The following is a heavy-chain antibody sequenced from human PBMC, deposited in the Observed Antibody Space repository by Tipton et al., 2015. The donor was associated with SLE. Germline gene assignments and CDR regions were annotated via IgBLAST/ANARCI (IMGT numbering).Heavy chain of an antibody. CDR1: GASMNSGNYY. J-gene: IGHJ4*02. CDR2: IYFSGST. D-gene: IGHD3-22*01. CDR3: ARGGKYYDTGRFFDY. V-gene: IGHV4-31*03. Sequence: TLSLTCTVSGASMNSGNYYWSWIRQHPGKGLEWIGYIYFSGSTYYNPSLKSRVIISIDTSKNQFSLKLSSVTAADTAVYYCARGGKYYDTGRFFDYWGQGTLVTVSS.